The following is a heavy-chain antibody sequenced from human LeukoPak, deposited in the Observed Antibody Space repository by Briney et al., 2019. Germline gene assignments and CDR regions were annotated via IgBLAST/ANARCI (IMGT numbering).Heavy chain of an antibody. J-gene: IGHJ3*02. CDR1: GYTFTGYY. CDR3: GRDRALAGTAPDAFDI. CDR2: INPNSGGV. D-gene: IGHD6-19*01. Sequence: ASVTVSCKASGYTFTGYYIHWVRQAPGQGLEWMGWINPNSGGVKYAQKFQGRVTMTRDTSISTAYLELTRLRSDDSAVYYCGRDRALAGTAPDAFDIWGQGTMVTVSS. V-gene: IGHV1-2*02.